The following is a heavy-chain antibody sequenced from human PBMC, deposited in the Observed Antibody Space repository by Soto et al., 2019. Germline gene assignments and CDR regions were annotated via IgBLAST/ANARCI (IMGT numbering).Heavy chain of an antibody. J-gene: IGHJ4*02. V-gene: IGHV3-23*01. CDR1: GFTFSNYA. D-gene: IGHD5-12*01. CDR2: ISGSGST. CDR3: AKVPLRLDYFDY. Sequence: EVQLLESGGGLVQPGGSLRLSCAASGFTFSNYAMNWVRQAPGKGLEWVSAISGSGSTYYADSVKGRFTISRDNSKNTLYLRMNSLRAEDTAVYYWAKVPLRLDYFDYWGPGTLVTVSS.